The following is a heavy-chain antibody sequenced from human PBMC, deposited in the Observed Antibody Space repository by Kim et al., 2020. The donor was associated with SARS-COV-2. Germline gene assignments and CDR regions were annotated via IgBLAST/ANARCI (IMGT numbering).Heavy chain of an antibody. CDR2: IYPGDSDT. V-gene: IGHV5-51*01. D-gene: IGHD3-22*01. CDR3: ARLGDYDSSGYPTHFDY. J-gene: IGHJ4*02. Sequence: GESLKISCKGSGYSFTSYWIGWVRQMPGKGLEWMGIIYPGDSDTRYSPSLQGQVTISADKSISTAYLQWSSLKASDTAMYYCARLGDYDSSGYPTHFDYWGQGTLVTVSS. CDR1: GYSFTSYW.